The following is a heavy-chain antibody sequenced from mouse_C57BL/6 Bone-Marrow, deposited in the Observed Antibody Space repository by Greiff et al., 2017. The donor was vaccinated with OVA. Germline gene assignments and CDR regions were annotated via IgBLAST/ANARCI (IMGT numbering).Heavy chain of an antibody. V-gene: IGHV1-62-2*01. CDR1: GYTFTEYT. CDR3: ARHHYGSSYFDY. Sequence: VMLVESGAELVKPGASVKLSCKASGYTFTEYTIHWVKQRSGQGLEWIGWFYPGSGSIKYNEKFKDKATLTADKSSSTVYMELSRLTSEDSAVYFCARHHYGSSYFDYWGQGTTLTVSS. CDR2: FYPGSGSI. D-gene: IGHD1-1*01. J-gene: IGHJ2*01.